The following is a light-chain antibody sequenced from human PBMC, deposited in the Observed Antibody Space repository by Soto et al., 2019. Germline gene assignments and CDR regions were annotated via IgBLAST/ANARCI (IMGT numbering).Light chain of an antibody. CDR3: QQSYSTPPMYT. CDR1: QSISKS. V-gene: IGKV1-39*01. CDR2: VAS. J-gene: IGKJ2*01. Sequence: DIQMTQSPSSLSASVGDRVTITCRASQSISKSLNWYQQQPGRAPTLLISVASTLHSGVPSRFSGSGSGTDYTLTISSLHREDFATYYCQQSYSTPPMYTFGQGTKLEIK.